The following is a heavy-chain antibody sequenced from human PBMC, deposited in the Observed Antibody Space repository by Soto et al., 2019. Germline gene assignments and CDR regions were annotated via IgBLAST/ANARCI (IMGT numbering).Heavy chain of an antibody. CDR1: GFTFRLYS. J-gene: IGHJ4*01. CDR3: ARDVETGKHSYGY. Sequence: PGGSLSLSCAACGFTFRLYSLNWVRQAPGKGLEWVSSISDNGKYIYYADSVKGRFTISRDNAKNSLYLQMNSLRAEDTAVYYCARDVETGKHSYGYWGHGTLVTVSS. D-gene: IGHD3-9*01. CDR2: ISDNGKYI. V-gene: IGHV3-21*01.